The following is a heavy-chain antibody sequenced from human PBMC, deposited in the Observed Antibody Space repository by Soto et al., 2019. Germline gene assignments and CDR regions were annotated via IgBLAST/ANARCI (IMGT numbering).Heavy chain of an antibody. CDR1: GFTCSSHG. Sequence: PGGSLRLCCAASGFTCSSHGMHWVRDAPGEELEWEGMIHGQNTYYARSVEGRFTISRDNSKNTLYLQMDRLRVEDTALYYCARNFDRYEGTLDIWGQGTMVTVSS. CDR3: ARNFDRYEGTLDI. J-gene: IGHJ3*02. D-gene: IGHD3-10*01. V-gene: IGHV3-33*01. CDR2: IHGQNT.